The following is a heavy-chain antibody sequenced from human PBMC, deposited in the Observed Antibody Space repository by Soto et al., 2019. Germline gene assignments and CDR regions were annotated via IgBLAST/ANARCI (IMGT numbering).Heavy chain of an antibody. J-gene: IGHJ6*02. CDR3: ARQYSGSYSEGMDV. CDR2: ISSSSSDI. V-gene: IGHV3-21*01. D-gene: IGHD1-26*01. Sequence: PLTLYRPVSGFTFSRYCMYWYRQAPGKGLEWGSSISSSSSDIYYADAVKGRITITRDNATNSLYLQMNSLRAEDTAVYFCARQYSGSYSEGMDVWGQGTAVTVYS. CDR1: GFTFSRYC.